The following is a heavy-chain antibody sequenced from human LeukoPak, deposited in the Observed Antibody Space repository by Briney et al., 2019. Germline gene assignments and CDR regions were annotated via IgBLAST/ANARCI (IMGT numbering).Heavy chain of an antibody. CDR1: GYSFTTYR. J-gene: IGHJ4*02. V-gene: IGHV5-51*01. CDR2: VSPGDSDT. CDR3: ARHLDDSSGYYYRTMYYFDY. Sequence: GESLKISCKGSGYSFTTYRIGWVRQMPGKGLEWMGVVSPGDSDTRYSPSFQGQVTISADKSISTAYLQWSSLKASDTAMYYCARHLDDSSGYYYRTMYYFDYWGQGTLVTVSS. D-gene: IGHD3-22*01.